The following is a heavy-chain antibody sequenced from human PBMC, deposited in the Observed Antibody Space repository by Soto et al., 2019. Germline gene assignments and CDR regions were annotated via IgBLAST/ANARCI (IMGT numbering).Heavy chain of an antibody. CDR2: ISYDGSNK. V-gene: IGHV3-30-3*01. J-gene: IGHJ4*02. Sequence: QVQLVESGGGVVQPVRSLRLSCAASGFTFSSYAMHWVRQAPGKGLEWVAVISYDGSNKYYEDSVKGRFTISRDNSKNTLYLQMNSLRAEDTAVYYCARGFWSGWVDYWGQGTLVTVSS. CDR1: GFTFSSYA. D-gene: IGHD3-3*01. CDR3: ARGFWSGWVDY.